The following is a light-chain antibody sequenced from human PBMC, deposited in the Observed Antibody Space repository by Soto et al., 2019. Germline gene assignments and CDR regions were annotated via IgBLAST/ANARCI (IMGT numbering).Light chain of an antibody. J-gene: IGLJ2*01. CDR2: STY. CDR1: SSNIGAGYA. CDR3: QSYDSNLSGYVL. V-gene: IGLV1-40*01. Sequence: QSILTQPPSVSGAPGQRVTISCTGSSSNIGAGYAVHWYQQFPGTAPKLLIYSTYNRPSGVPDRFSGSKSGTSASLAITGLQAEDEADYYCQSYDSNLSGYVLFGGGTKLTVL.